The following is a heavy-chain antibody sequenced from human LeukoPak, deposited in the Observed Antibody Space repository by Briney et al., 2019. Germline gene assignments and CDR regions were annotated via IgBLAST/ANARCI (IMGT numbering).Heavy chain of an antibody. J-gene: IGHJ3*02. CDR2: ITGSGSFV. CDR3: ARDGTRGVADAFDI. CDR1: GFIFNNYI. Sequence: GGSLRLSCAVSGFIFNNYIMNWVRQAPGKGLEWVSSITGSGSFVYYADSVKGRFTISRDTAKNSLYLQMNNLRAEDTAVYYCARDGTRGVADAFDIWGQGTMVTVSS. V-gene: IGHV3-21*01. D-gene: IGHD1-26*01.